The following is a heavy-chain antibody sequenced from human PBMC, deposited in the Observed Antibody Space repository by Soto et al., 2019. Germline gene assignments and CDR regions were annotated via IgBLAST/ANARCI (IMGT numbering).Heavy chain of an antibody. J-gene: IGHJ4*02. Sequence: ASVKVSCKASGGTFSSYAISWVRQAPGQGLEWMGWISAYNGNTKYAQKLQGRVTMTTDTSTSTAYMELRSLRSDDTAVYYCARDLGQQLFDYWGQGTLVTVSS. CDR3: ARDLGQQLFDY. CDR2: ISAYNGNT. D-gene: IGHD6-13*01. CDR1: GGTFSSYA. V-gene: IGHV1-18*01.